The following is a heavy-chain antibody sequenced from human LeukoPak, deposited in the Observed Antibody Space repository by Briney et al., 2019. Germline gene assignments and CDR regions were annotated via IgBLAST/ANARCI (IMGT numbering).Heavy chain of an antibody. Sequence: PSETLSLTCTVSGGSISSGGYYWSWIRQHPGKGLEWIGYIYYSGSTYYNPSLKSRVTISVDTSKNQFSLKLSSVTAADTAVYYCATTWGSSGWIDYWGQGTLVTVSS. CDR3: ATTWGSSGWIDY. J-gene: IGHJ4*02. CDR1: GGSISSGGYY. D-gene: IGHD6-19*01. V-gene: IGHV4-31*03. CDR2: IYYSGST.